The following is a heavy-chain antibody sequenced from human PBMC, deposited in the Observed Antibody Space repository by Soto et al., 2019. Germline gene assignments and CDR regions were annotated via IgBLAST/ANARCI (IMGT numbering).Heavy chain of an antibody. J-gene: IGHJ5*02. Sequence: GGSLRLSCAASGFTFSSYGMHWVRQAPGKGLEWVAVIWYDGSNKYYADSVKGRFTISRDNSKNTLYLQMNSLRAEDTAVYYCARANLNYYDSSGYPDYPHHWGQGTLVTVSS. CDR1: GFTFSSYG. V-gene: IGHV3-33*01. CDR2: IWYDGSNK. D-gene: IGHD3-22*01. CDR3: ARANLNYYDSSGYPDYPHH.